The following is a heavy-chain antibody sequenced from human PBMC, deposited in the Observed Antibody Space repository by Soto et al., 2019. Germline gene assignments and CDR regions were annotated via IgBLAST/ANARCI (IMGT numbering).Heavy chain of an antibody. CDR3: VPGSSGTRGEDS. CDR2: VSENGGVT. D-gene: IGHD1-1*01. V-gene: IGHV3-23*01. J-gene: IGHJ4*02. Sequence: EVQLLESGGGLVQPGGSLRLSCVASGITLSHHAMTWVRQAPGKGLEWVSSVSENGGVTYYADSVKGRFTISRDNSRNIVDLKVNNLRADDTAVYYCVPGSSGTRGEDSWGPGALVTVSS. CDR1: GITLSHHA.